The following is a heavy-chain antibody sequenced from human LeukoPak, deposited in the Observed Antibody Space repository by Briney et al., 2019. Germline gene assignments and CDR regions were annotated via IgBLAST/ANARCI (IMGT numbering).Heavy chain of an antibody. CDR2: IIPILGTT. J-gene: IGHJ4*02. D-gene: IGHD3-10*01. CDR3: ARDYFGSGSPFDY. V-gene: IGHV1-69*13. CDR1: GGTFSSYS. Sequence: GASVKVSCKASGGTFSSYSISWVRQAPGEGLEWMGGIIPILGTTNYAQKFQGRLTITADESTSTAYMELSSLGSEDTAVYYCARDYFGSGSPFDYWGQGTLVTVSS.